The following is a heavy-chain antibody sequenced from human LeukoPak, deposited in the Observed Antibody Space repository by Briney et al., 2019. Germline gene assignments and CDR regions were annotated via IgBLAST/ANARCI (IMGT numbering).Heavy chain of an antibody. Sequence: GGSLRLSCAASGFTFSSYSMNWVRQAPGKGLEWVPSISSSSSYIYYADSVKGRFTISRDNAKNSLYLQMNSLRAEDTAVYYCAKDISGSYTYYYMDVWGKGTTVTVSS. V-gene: IGHV3-21*01. J-gene: IGHJ6*03. CDR2: ISSSSSYI. D-gene: IGHD1-26*01. CDR3: AKDISGSYTYYYMDV. CDR1: GFTFSSYS.